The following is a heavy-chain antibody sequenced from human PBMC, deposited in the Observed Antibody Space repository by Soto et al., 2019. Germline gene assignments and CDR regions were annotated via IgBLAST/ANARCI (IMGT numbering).Heavy chain of an antibody. CDR2: IHYSGTT. CDR1: GGSVRSSSDY. CDR3: ARPHYYYYYLDL. V-gene: IGHV4-39*01. Sequence: SETLSLTCTVSGGSVRSSSDYWDWIRQPPGKGLEWIGTIHYSGTTNYNQSLRSRITMSVDTSKNQFSLKLSSVTAADTAVYYCARPHYYYYYLDLWGKGTTVTVSS. J-gene: IGHJ6*03.